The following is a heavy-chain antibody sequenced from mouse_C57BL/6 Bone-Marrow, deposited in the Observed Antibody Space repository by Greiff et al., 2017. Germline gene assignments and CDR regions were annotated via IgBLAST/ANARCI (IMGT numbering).Heavy chain of an antibody. V-gene: IGHV1-69*01. D-gene: IGHD1-1*01. Sequence: QVHVKQSGPELVKPGASVKMSCKASGYTFTDYNMHWVKQRPGQGLEWIGEIDPSDSYTNYNQKFKGKSTLTVDKSSSTAYMQLSSLTSEDSAVYYCARERNYYGSSYNWYFDVWGTGTTVTVSS. CDR2: IDPSDSYT. CDR1: GYTFTDYN. J-gene: IGHJ1*03. CDR3: ARERNYYGSSYNWYFDV.